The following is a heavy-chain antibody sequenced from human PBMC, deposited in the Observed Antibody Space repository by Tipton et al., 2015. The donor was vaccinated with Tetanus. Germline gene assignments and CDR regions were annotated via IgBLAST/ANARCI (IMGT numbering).Heavy chain of an antibody. CDR2: VYYTGST. V-gene: IGHV4-61*08. D-gene: IGHD6-13*01. CDR3: AGVTAQRTELYFDH. J-gene: IGHJ4*02. CDR1: GGSINSGGHF. Sequence: TLSLTCTVSGGSINSGGHFWTWIRQRTGKGLEWIGYVYYTGSTNHNPSLKSRVTISMDRSKNQISLQLTSVTAADTAVYFCAGVTAQRTELYFDHWGQGTLVTVSS.